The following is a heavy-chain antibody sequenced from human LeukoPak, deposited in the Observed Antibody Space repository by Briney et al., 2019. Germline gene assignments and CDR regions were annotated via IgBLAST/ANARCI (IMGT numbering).Heavy chain of an antibody. J-gene: IGHJ4*02. V-gene: IGHV3-7*01. CDR2: IKQDGSEK. Sequence: GGSLRLSCAASGFTFSYYWMSWVRQAPGKGLEWVANIKQDGSEKYYVDSVKGRFTISRDNAKNSLYLQMNSLRAEDTAVYYCARDRADTIFGVVIRYFDYWGQGTLVTVSS. CDR1: GFTFSYYW. D-gene: IGHD3-3*01. CDR3: ARDRADTIFGVVIRYFDY.